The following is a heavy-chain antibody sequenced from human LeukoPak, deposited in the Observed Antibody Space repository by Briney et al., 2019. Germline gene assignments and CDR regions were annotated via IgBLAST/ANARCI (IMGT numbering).Heavy chain of an antibody. Sequence: GESLKISCKGPGYSFSSYWIGWVRQMPGKGLEWMGIIYPGDSDTRYSPSFQGQVTVSVDKSISTAHLQWSSLKASDTAIYYCARRVFSSSWYYFDFWGQGTLVTVSS. V-gene: IGHV5-51*01. CDR1: GYSFSSYW. D-gene: IGHD6-13*01. J-gene: IGHJ4*02. CDR2: IYPGDSDT. CDR3: ARRVFSSSWYYFDF.